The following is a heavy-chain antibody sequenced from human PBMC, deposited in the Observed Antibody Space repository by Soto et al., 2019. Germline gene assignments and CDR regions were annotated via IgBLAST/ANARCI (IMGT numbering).Heavy chain of an antibody. J-gene: IGHJ4*02. CDR2: ISWDGSST. D-gene: IGHD2-21*02. Sequence: LRLSCAASGFTFDDYAMHWVRQVPGKGLEWVSLISWDGSSTSYADSVKGRFAISRDNRKNSLYLQMKSLRAEDTALYYCAKDRLAYCGNDCYPGDSWGQGTLVTVSS. CDR1: GFTFDDYA. V-gene: IGHV3-43D*04. CDR3: AKDRLAYCGNDCYPGDS.